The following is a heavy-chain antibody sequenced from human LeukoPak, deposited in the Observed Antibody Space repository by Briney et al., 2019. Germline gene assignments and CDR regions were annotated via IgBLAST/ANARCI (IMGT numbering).Heavy chain of an antibody. V-gene: IGHV1-46*01. CDR1: GYTFTTYY. CDR2: INPSGGST. CDR3: AREAYASGSFRTDYYYMDV. J-gene: IGHJ6*03. D-gene: IGHD3-10*01. Sequence: ASVKVSCKASGYTFTTYYMHWVRQAPGQGLEWMGIINPSGGSTSYAQKFQGRVTMTRDTSTSTVYMELSRLRSDDTAVYYCAREAYASGSFRTDYYYMDVWGKGTTVTISS.